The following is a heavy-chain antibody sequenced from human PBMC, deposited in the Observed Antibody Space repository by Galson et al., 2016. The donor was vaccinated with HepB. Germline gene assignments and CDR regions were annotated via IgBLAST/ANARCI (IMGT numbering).Heavy chain of an antibody. Sequence: SLRLSCAVFGFTFRDYYMTWIRRAPGKGLEWISYISGTNSYTKYADFVKGRFTMSRDNDKNTLFLQMNSLRAEDTAVYYCARALRYTVVPDFWGQGTLVTVSS. CDR2: ISGTNSYT. CDR3: ARALRYTVVPDF. D-gene: IGHD1-14*01. V-gene: IGHV3-11*06. J-gene: IGHJ4*02. CDR1: GFTFRDYY.